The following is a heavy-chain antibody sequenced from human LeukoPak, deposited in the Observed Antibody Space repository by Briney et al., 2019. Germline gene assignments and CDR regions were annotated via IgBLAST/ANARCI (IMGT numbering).Heavy chain of an antibody. V-gene: IGHV1-69*01. CDR1: GGTFSSYA. J-gene: IGHJ5*02. D-gene: IGHD3-10*01. CDR3: AREGGSGSYYNWFDP. Sequence: GSSVKVSCKASGGTFSSYAISWVRQAPGQGLEWMGGIIPIFGTANYAQKFQGRVTITADESTSTAYMELSSLRSEDTAVYYCAREGGSGSYYNWFDPWGQGTLVTVSS. CDR2: IIPIFGTA.